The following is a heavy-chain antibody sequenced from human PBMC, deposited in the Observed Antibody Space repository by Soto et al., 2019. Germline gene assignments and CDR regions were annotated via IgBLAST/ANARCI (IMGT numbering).Heavy chain of an antibody. D-gene: IGHD6-13*01. V-gene: IGHV4-61*08. CDR3: AREIAAAGSL. CDR2: IYYSGST. Sequence: PSETLSLTCTVSGGSISSGGYYWSWIRQHPGKGLEWIGYIYYSGSTNYNPSLKSRVTISVDTSKNQFSLKLSSVTAADTAVYYCAREIAAAGSLWGQGTLVTVSS. J-gene: IGHJ4*02. CDR1: GGSISSGGYY.